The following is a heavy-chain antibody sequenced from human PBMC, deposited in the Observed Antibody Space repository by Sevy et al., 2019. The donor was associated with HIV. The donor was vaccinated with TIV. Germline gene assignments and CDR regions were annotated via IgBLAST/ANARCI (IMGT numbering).Heavy chain of an antibody. CDR1: GFTFSSYA. J-gene: IGHJ5*02. V-gene: IGHV3-23*01. CDR3: ATFTMIRPFDP. CDR2: ISGSGGST. Sequence: GGSLRLSCAASGFTFSSYAMSWVRQAPGKGLEWVSAISGSGGSTYYADSVKGRFTISRDNSKNTPYLQMNSLRAEDTAVYYCATFTMIRPFDPWGQGTLVTVSS. D-gene: IGHD3-22*01.